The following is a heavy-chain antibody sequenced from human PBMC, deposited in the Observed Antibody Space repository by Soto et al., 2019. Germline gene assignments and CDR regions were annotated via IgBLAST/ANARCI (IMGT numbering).Heavy chain of an antibody. CDR1: GYTFTSYD. J-gene: IGHJ3*02. CDR2: MNPNSGNT. D-gene: IGHD3-3*02. V-gene: IGHV1-8*01. Sequence: ASVKVSCKASGYTFTSYDINWVRQATGQGLEWMGWMNPNSGNTGYAQKFQGRVTMTRNTSISTAYMELSSLRSEDTAVYYCARGLDHFNVFDIWGQGTMVTVSS. CDR3: ARGLDHFNVFDI.